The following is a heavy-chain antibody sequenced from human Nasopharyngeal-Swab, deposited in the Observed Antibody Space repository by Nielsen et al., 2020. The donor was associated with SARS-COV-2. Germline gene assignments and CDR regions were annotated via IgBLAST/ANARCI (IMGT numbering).Heavy chain of an antibody. CDR2: IWYDGSNK. V-gene: IGHV3-33*01. Sequence: GESLKISCAASGFTFSSYGMHWVRQAPGKGLEWVAVIWYDGSNKYYADSVKGRFTISRDNSKDTLYLQMNSLRAEDTAVYYCARDPNNGYYYFDYWGQGTLVTVSS. J-gene: IGHJ4*02. D-gene: IGHD5-12*01. CDR1: GFTFSSYG. CDR3: ARDPNNGYYYFDY.